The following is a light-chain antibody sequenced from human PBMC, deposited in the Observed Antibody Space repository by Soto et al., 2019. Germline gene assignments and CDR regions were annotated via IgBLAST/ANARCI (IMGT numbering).Light chain of an antibody. Sequence: QAVVTQEPSLTVSPGGTVTLTCASSTGAVTSAYYPNWFQQKPGQAPRALIYSTDNKRSWTPARFSGSLLGGKAALTLSSVQPEDEADYYCLLYYGAAVVFGGGTKLTVL. CDR1: TGAVTSAYY. CDR2: STD. J-gene: IGLJ2*01. V-gene: IGLV7-43*01. CDR3: LLYYGAAVV.